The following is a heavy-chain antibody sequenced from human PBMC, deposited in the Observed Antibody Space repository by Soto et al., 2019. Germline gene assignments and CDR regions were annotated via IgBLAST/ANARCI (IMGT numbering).Heavy chain of an antibody. V-gene: IGHV1-46*01. J-gene: IGHJ5*02. Sequence: GASVKVSCKASGYTFTSYYMHWVRQAPGQGLEWMGIINPSGGSTSYAQKFQGRVTMTRDTSTSTVYMELSSLRSEDTAVYYCARVRPYSSSPRRQAQPLDPWGQGTLVTVSS. CDR1: GYTFTSYY. CDR3: ARVRPYSSSPRRQAQPLDP. D-gene: IGHD6-6*01. CDR2: INPSGGST.